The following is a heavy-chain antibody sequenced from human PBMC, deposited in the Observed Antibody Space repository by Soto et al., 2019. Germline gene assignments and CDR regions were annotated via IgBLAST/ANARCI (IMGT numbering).Heavy chain of an antibody. D-gene: IGHD1-1*01. CDR3: VRDGTKTLRDWFDP. Sequence: SETLSLTCTVSGASISDYYWSWIRKSAGKGLEWIGRIYATGTTDYNPSLKSRVMMSVDTSKKQFSLRLRSVTAADTAVYYCVRDGTKTLRDWFDPWGQGISVTVSS. CDR2: IYATGTT. V-gene: IGHV4-4*07. J-gene: IGHJ5*02. CDR1: GASISDYY.